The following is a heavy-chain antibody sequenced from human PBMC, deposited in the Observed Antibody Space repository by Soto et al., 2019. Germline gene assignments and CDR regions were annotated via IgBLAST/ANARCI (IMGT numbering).Heavy chain of an antibody. CDR3: AKDPYTSALDY. J-gene: IGHJ4*02. CDR2: ISYDGSNK. Sequence: SLRLSCAASGFTFSSYGMHWVRQAPGKGLEWVAVISYDGSNKYYADSVKGRFTISRDNSKNTLYLQMNSLRAEGTAVYYCAKDPYTSALDYWGQGTLVTVSS. D-gene: IGHD2-2*02. V-gene: IGHV3-30*18. CDR1: GFTFSSYG.